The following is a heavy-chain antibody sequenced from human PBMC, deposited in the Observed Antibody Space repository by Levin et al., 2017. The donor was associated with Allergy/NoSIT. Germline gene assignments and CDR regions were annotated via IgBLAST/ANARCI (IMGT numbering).Heavy chain of an antibody. J-gene: IGHJ4*02. Sequence: SVKVSCKASGGTFSSYAISWVRQAPGQGLEWMGGIIPIFGTANYAQKFQGRVTITADESTSTAYMELSSLRSEDTAVYYCARLGNPPRGSGPGIRDLLDYWGQGTLVTVSS. CDR3: ARLGNPPRGSGPGIRDLLDY. D-gene: IGHD1-14*01. V-gene: IGHV1-69*13. CDR2: IIPIFGTA. CDR1: GGTFSSYA.